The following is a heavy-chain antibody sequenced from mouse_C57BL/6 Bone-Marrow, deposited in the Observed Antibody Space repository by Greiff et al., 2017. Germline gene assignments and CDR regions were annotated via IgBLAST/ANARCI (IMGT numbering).Heavy chain of an antibody. J-gene: IGHJ2*01. V-gene: IGHV1-64*01. CDR3: ARWGDYYDYDEHHDY. D-gene: IGHD2-4*01. CDR1: GYTFTSYW. Sequence: QVQLQQPGAELVKPGASVKLSCKASGYTFTSYWMHWVKQRPGQGLEWIGMIHPNSGSTNYNEKFKSKATLTVDKSSSTAYMQLSSLTSEDSAVYYCARWGDYYDYDEHHDYWGQGTTLTVSS. CDR2: IHPNSGST.